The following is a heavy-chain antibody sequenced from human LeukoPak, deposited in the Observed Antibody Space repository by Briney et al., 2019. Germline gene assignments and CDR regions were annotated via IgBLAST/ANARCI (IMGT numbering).Heavy chain of an antibody. CDR3: ARDSITMVRGVISYYYYMDV. Sequence: GGSLRLSCAASGFTFSSYWMHWVRQAPGKGLVWVSRINSDGSSTSYADSVKGRFTISRDNAKNTLYLQMNSLRAEDTAVYYCARDSITMVRGVISYYYYMDVWGKGTTVTISS. V-gene: IGHV3-74*01. CDR1: GFTFSSYW. J-gene: IGHJ6*03. CDR2: INSDGSST. D-gene: IGHD3-10*01.